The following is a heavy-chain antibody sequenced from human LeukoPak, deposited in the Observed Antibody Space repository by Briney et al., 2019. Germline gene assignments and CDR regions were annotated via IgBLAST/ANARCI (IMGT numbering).Heavy chain of an antibody. V-gene: IGHV4-59*01. CDR1: GGSISSYY. Sequence: PSETLSLTCTVSGGSISSYYWSRVRQPPGKGLEWIRYIYYSGSTNYNPSLKSRVTISVDTSKNQFSLKLSSVTAADTAVYYCAGGSHYYGSGPPLDYWGQGTLVTVSS. CDR2: IYYSGST. D-gene: IGHD3-10*01. CDR3: AGGSHYYGSGPPLDY. J-gene: IGHJ4*02.